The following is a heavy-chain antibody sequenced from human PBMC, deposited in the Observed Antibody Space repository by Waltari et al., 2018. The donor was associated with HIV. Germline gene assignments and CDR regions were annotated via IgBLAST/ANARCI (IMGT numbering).Heavy chain of an antibody. J-gene: IGHJ6*02. CDR1: GFTFRTYW. CDR2: IHNDGSST. V-gene: IGHV3-74*01. CDR3: TRDGGGHPFVGYGMDV. Sequence: EVQLVESGGVLVQPGGSLRLSCAAFGFTFRTYWMRGVRQGPGKGLVWVSGIHNDGSSTSYADSVKGRFTISRDNAKNTLFLQMNSLRVEDTAVYYCTRDGGGHPFVGYGMDVWGQGTTVTVSS. D-gene: IGHD3-16*01.